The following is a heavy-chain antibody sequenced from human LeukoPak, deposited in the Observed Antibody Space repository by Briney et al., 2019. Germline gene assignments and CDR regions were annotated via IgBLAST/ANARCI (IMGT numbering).Heavy chain of an antibody. CDR3: ARGGAIAAAGTRTDY. Sequence: PGGSLRLSCAASGFTFSSYSMNWVRQAPGKGLEWVSSISSSSSYIYYADSVKGRFTISRDNAKNSLYLQMNSLRAEDTAVYYCARGGAIAAAGTRTDYWGQGTLVTVSS. CDR1: GFTFSSYS. D-gene: IGHD6-13*01. CDR2: ISSSSSYI. V-gene: IGHV3-21*01. J-gene: IGHJ4*02.